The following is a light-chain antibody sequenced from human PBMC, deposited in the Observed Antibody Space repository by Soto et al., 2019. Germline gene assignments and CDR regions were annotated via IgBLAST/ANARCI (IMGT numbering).Light chain of an antibody. CDR1: SSDVGSYNL. J-gene: IGLJ3*02. V-gene: IGLV2-23*03. CDR2: EGN. Sequence: QSALTQPASVSGSPGQSITISCTGTSSDVGSYNLVSWYQQHPGKAPKLMIYEGNKRPSGVSNRFSGSKSGNTASLTISGLQAEDEADYYSCSHARSSTFWVFGGGTKVTVL. CDR3: CSHARSSTFWV.